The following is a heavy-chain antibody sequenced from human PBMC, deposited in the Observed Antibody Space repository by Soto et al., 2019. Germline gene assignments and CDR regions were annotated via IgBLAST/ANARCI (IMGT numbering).Heavy chain of an antibody. CDR3: ARASRPHMYYYYGMDV. J-gene: IGHJ6*02. D-gene: IGHD2-21*01. CDR2: MNPNSGNT. CDR1: GYTFTSYD. V-gene: IGHV1-8*01. Sequence: GASVKVSFKASGYTFTSYDINWVRQATGQGLEWMGWMNPNSGNTGYAQKFQGRVTMTRNTSISTAYMELSSLRSEDTAVYYCARASRPHMYYYYGMDVWGQGATVTVSS.